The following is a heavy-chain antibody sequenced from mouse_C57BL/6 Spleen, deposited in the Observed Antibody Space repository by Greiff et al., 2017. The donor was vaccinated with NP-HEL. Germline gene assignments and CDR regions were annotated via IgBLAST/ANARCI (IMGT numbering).Heavy chain of an antibody. CDR2: ISNGGGST. Sequence: EVKLMESGGGLVQPGGSLKLSCAASGFTFSDYYMYWVRQTPEKRLEWVAYISNGGGSTYYPDTVKGRFTISRDNAKNTLYLQMSRLKSEDTAMYYWARHRRKLWVENAMDYWGQGTSVTVSS. J-gene: IGHJ4*01. D-gene: IGHD1-1*02. V-gene: IGHV5-12*01. CDR3: ARHRRKLWVENAMDY. CDR1: GFTFSDYY.